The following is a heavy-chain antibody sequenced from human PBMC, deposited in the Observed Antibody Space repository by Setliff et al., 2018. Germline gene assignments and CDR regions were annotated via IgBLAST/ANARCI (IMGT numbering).Heavy chain of an antibody. V-gene: IGHV4-39*01. D-gene: IGHD6-13*01. CDR1: GYSISSSSYY. Sequence: SETLSLTCAVSGYSISSSSYYWGWIRQSPGEGLEWIANIHYNGNLYYNPSLKNRATISMDTSKNQFSLKLSSVTAADTAVYYCARRGMSSSWFQGYFDYWGQGTLVTVSS. CDR3: ARRGMSSSWFQGYFDY. CDR2: IHYNGNL. J-gene: IGHJ4*02.